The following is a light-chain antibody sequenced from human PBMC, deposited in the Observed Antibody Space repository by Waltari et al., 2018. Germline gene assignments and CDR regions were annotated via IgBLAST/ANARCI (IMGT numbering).Light chain of an antibody. J-gene: IGLJ3*02. V-gene: IGLV4-69*01. CDR2: VNSDGSH. CDR1: GGHTHYA. CDR3: QTWDTGIRV. Sequence: QLVVTQSPSASASLGASVKLTCTLSGGHTHYAITWRQQQPQKGPRFLMKVNSDGSHNKGDGIPDRFSGSSSGAERYLTISSLQSEDEADYHCQTWDTGIRVFGGGTKLIVL.